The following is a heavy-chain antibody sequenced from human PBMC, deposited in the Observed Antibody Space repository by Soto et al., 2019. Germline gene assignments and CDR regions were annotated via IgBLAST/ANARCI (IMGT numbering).Heavy chain of an antibody. V-gene: IGHV3-23*01. J-gene: IGHJ5*02. CDR1: GFTFGTTD. Sequence: QLLQSGVGLVQPGGSLTLSCADSGFTFGTTDMSWVRQAPGEGLEWVSTIDGSGGITYYADSVKGRFTISRDNSRNTVYLQMNSLRGDDTALYYCVKNSVWFNTWGQVDLFTVSS. D-gene: IGHD3-10*01. CDR2: IDGSGGIT. CDR3: VKNSVWFNT.